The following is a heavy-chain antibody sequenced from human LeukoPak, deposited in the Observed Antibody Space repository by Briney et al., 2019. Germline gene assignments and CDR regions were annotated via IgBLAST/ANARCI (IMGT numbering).Heavy chain of an antibody. CDR3: ARRRSGYYHRGYRAFDI. CDR2: INHSGST. J-gene: IGHJ3*02. Sequence: SETLSLTCAVYGGSFSGYYWSWIRQPPGKGLEWIGEINHSGSTNYNPSLKSRVTISVDTSKNQFSLKLGSVTAADTAVYYCARRRSGYYHRGYRAFDIWGQGTMVTISS. CDR1: GGSFSGYY. V-gene: IGHV4-34*01. D-gene: IGHD3-9*01.